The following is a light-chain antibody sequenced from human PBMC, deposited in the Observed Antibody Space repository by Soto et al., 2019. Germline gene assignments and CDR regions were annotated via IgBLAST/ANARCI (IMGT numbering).Light chain of an antibody. CDR1: QSVLTTSNNKNY. CDR3: QQYYSTPLT. J-gene: IGKJ4*01. Sequence: DIVMTQSPDSRAVSLGERATINCRSSQSVLTTSNNKNYLAWYQQRPGQPPKLLIYWASTRESGVPDRFSGSGSGTYFTLTISNLQAEDVAVYYCQQYYSTPLTFGGGTKVEIK. CDR2: WAS. V-gene: IGKV4-1*01.